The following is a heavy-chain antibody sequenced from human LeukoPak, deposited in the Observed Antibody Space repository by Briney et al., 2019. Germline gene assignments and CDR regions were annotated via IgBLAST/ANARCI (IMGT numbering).Heavy chain of an antibody. CDR2: ISGSGGST. V-gene: IGHV3-23*01. J-gene: IGHJ4*02. CDR1: GFTFSSYS. Sequence: GGSLRLSCAASGFTFSSYSMNWVRQAPGKGLEWVSAISGSGGSTYYADSVKGRFTISRDNSKNTLYLQMNSLRAEDTAVYYCAKTIHLLAMALIDYWGQGTLVTVSS. D-gene: IGHD5-24*01. CDR3: AKTIHLLAMALIDY.